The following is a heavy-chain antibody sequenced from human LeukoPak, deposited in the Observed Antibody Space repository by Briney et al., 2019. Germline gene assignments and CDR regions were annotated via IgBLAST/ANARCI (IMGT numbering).Heavy chain of an antibody. Sequence: GGSLRLSCAASGFTVSSNYMTWVRQAPGKGLEWVSVIYSGGSTYYADSVKGRSTISRDNAKNSLFLQMNSLRVEDTAVYYCARGGTRGYSPVDYWGQGILVTVSS. D-gene: IGHD5-18*01. CDR1: GFTVSSNY. CDR3: ARGGTRGYSPVDY. V-gene: IGHV3-53*01. CDR2: IYSGGST. J-gene: IGHJ4*02.